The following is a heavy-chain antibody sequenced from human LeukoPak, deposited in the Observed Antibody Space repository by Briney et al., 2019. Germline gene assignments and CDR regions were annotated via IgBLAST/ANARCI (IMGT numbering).Heavy chain of an antibody. J-gene: IGHJ4*02. Sequence: SETLSLTCAVSGGSISSGGYSWSWLRQPPGKGLEWIGYIYHSGSTYYNPSLKSRVTISVDRSKNQFSLKLSSVTAADTAVYYCARVRKEAGLLFDYWGQGTLVTVSS. D-gene: IGHD6-13*01. CDR3: ARVRKEAGLLFDY. CDR1: GGSISSGGYS. V-gene: IGHV4-30-2*01. CDR2: IYHSGST.